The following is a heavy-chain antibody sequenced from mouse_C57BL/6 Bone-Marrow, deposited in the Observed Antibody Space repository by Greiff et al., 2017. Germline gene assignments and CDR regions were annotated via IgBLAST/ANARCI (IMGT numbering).Heavy chain of an antibody. CDR3: ARENGYGSSFYWYFDV. J-gene: IGHJ1*03. D-gene: IGHD1-1*01. Sequence: QVQLQQPGAELVRPGSLVKLSCKASGYTFTSYWMDWVKQRPGQGLEWIGNIYPSDSETHYNQKFKDKATLTVDKSSSTAYMQLSSLTSEDSAVYYCARENGYGSSFYWYFDVWGTGTTVTVSS. CDR1: GYTFTSYW. CDR2: IYPSDSET. V-gene: IGHV1-61*01.